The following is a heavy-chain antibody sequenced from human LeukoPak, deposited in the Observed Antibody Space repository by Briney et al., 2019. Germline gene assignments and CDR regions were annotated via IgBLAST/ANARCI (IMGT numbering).Heavy chain of an antibody. CDR2: INHSGST. J-gene: IGHJ3*02. D-gene: IGHD6-19*01. V-gene: IGHV4-34*01. Sequence: SETLSLTCTVSGGSISSYYWSWIRQPAGKGLEWIGEINHSGSTNYNPSLKSRVTISVDTSKNQFSLKLSSVTAADTAVYYCARGHLSIAVAGSDAFDIWGQGTMVTVSS. CDR1: GGSISSYY. CDR3: ARGHLSIAVAGSDAFDI.